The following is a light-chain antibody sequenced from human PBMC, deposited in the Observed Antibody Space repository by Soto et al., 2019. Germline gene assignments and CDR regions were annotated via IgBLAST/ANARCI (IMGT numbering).Light chain of an antibody. Sequence: GVSLTPYSFSASTGDRVTITYLDCYHQKPGKAPKLLIYAASTLQRGVPSRFSGSGSGTDFTLTISCLQAEDGATYCCPEYTCLPLTFAGGTKVDIK. CDR2: AAS. J-gene: IGKJ4*01. V-gene: IGKV1-8*01. CDR3: PEYTCLPLT.